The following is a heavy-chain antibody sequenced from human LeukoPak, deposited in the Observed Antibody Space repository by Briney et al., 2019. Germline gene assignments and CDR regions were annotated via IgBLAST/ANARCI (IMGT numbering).Heavy chain of an antibody. CDR2: IIPIFGTA. CDR1: GGTFSSYA. J-gene: IGHJ4*02. V-gene: IGHV1-69*13. Sequence: ASVKVSCKASGGTFSSYAISWVRQAPGQGLEWMGGIIPIFGTANYAQKFQGRVTITADESTSTAYMELSSLRSEDTAVYYCARGSSSWYGIFDYWGQGTLVTVSS. CDR3: ARGSSSWYGIFDY. D-gene: IGHD6-13*01.